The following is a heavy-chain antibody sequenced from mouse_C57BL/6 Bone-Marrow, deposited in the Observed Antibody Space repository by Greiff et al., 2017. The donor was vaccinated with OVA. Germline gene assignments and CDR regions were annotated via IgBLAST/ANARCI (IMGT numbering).Heavy chain of an antibody. V-gene: IGHV1-15*01. Sequence: QVQLKESGAELVRPGASVTLSCKASGYTFTDYEMHWVKQTPVHGLEWIGAIDPETGGTAYNQKFKGKAILTADKSSSTAYMELRSLTSEDSAVYYCTREDDYGNYVYYAMDYWGQGTSVTVSS. D-gene: IGHD2-1*01. J-gene: IGHJ4*01. CDR2: IDPETGGT. CDR3: TREDDYGNYVYYAMDY. CDR1: GYTFTDYE.